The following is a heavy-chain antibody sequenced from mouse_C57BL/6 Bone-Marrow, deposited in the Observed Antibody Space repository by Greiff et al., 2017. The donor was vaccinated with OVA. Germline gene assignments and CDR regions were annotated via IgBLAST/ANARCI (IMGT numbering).Heavy chain of an antibody. D-gene: IGHD1-1*01. J-gene: IGHJ4*01. Sequence: VQLQQPGAELVKPGASVKLSCKASGYTFTSYWMHWVKQRPGQGLEWIGMIHPNSGSTNYNEKFKSKATLTVDKSSSTAYMQLSSLTSEDSAVYYCARREITTVVAPPYYAMDYWGQGTSVTVSS. CDR3: ARREITTVVAPPYYAMDY. V-gene: IGHV1-64*01. CDR2: IHPNSGST. CDR1: GYTFTSYW.